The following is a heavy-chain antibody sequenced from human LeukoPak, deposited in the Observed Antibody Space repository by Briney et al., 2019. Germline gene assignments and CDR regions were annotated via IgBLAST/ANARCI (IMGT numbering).Heavy chain of an antibody. CDR2: ISAYNGNT. V-gene: IGHV1-18*01. Sequence: SVKVSCKASGYTFTSYGISWVRQAPGQGLEWMGWISAYNGNTNYAQKLQGRVTMTTDTSTSTAYMELRSLRSDDTAVYYCARDPFDYGDLRGYIDYWGQGTLVTVSS. J-gene: IGHJ4*02. D-gene: IGHD4-17*01. CDR3: ARDPFDYGDLRGYIDY. CDR1: GYTFTSYG.